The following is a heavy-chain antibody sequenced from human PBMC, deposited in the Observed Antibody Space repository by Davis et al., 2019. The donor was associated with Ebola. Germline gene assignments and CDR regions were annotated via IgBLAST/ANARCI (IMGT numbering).Heavy chain of an antibody. Sequence: GESLKISCAASGFTFSSYAMSWVRQAPGKGLEWVSAISGSGGSTYYADSVKGRFTISRDNSKNTLYLQMNSLRAEDTAVYYCARDAYYYGSAGWFDPWGQGTLVTVSS. CDR1: GFTFSSYA. J-gene: IGHJ5*02. CDR3: ARDAYYYGSAGWFDP. D-gene: IGHD3-10*01. V-gene: IGHV3-23*01. CDR2: ISGSGGST.